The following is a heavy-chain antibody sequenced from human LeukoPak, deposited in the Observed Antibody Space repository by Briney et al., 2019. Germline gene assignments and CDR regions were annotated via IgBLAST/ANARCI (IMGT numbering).Heavy chain of an antibody. CDR2: IYTSGGT. J-gene: IGHJ5*02. D-gene: IGHD3-22*01. CDR1: GGSISSYY. V-gene: IGHV4-4*07. Sequence: SETLSLTCTVSGGSISSYYWSWIRQPAGKGLEWIGRIYTSGGTNYNPSLKSRVTMSVDTSKNQFSLKLSSVTAADTAVYYCARDTTDPPYYYDSSGYSRFDPWGQGTLVTVSS. CDR3: ARDTTDPPYYYDSSGYSRFDP.